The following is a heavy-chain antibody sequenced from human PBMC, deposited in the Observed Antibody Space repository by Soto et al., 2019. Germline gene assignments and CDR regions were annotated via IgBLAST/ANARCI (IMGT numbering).Heavy chain of an antibody. CDR2: TYHRSKWYN. D-gene: IGHD3-16*01. CDR3: ARAHGHLCCAYAFDI. Sequence: QVQLQQSGPGLVKPAQTLSVTCAISGDSVSSNSAAWNWIRQSPSRGLEWLGRTYHRSKWYNDYAPALKSRITINPDTSKNQLSLQLNSVSPEDTAVYYCARAHGHLCCAYAFDIWGQATMVTVSS. V-gene: IGHV6-1*01. J-gene: IGHJ3*02. CDR1: GDSVSSNSAA.